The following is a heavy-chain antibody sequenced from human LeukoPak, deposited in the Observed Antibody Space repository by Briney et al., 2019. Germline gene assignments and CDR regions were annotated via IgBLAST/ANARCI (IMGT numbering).Heavy chain of an antibody. V-gene: IGHV3-23*01. Sequence: PGGSLSLSCAASGFTFSRDAMSWVRQAPGQGRGWVSAFSGCGGSTYYAASVQGRFTIPRANSKNTLNLQMTSLRAEDTAVYYCAKADDFWSGPWNAFDIWGQGTMVTVSS. CDR3: AKADDFWSGPWNAFDI. CDR1: GFTFSRDA. CDR2: FSGCGGST. J-gene: IGHJ3*02. D-gene: IGHD3-3*01.